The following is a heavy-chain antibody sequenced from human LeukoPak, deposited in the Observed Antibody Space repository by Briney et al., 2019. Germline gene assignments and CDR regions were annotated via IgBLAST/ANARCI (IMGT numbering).Heavy chain of an antibody. J-gene: IGHJ5*02. Sequence: ASVKVSCKASGYPFNAYFIHWVRQAPGQGLEWMGWINPNSGDTKFAQKFQGSVTMTRDTSINTAYMELSRLRSDDTGVYYCARGALHAGSYYDPWGQGTLVTVSS. V-gene: IGHV1-2*04. D-gene: IGHD1-26*01. CDR3: ARGALHAGSYYDP. CDR1: GYPFNAYF. CDR2: INPNSGDT.